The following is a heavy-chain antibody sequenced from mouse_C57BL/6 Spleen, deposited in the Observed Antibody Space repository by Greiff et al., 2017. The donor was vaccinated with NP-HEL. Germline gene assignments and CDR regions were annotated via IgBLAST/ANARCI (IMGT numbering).Heavy chain of an antibody. CDR3: ARSFGYDYEAWFAY. D-gene: IGHD2-4*01. J-gene: IGHJ3*01. V-gene: IGHV1-64*01. CDR1: GYTFTSYW. CDR2: IHPNSGST. Sequence: QVQLQQPGAELVKPGASVKLSCKASGYTFTSYWMHWVKQRPGQGLEWIGMIHPNSGSTNYNEKFKSKATLTVDKSSSTAYMQLSSLTSEDSAVYYGARSFGYDYEAWFAYWGQGTLVTVSA.